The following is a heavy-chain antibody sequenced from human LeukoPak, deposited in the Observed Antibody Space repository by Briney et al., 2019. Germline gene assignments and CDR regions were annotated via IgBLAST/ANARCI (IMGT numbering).Heavy chain of an antibody. V-gene: IGHV3-23*01. CDR3: AKSQTGDSSSPRTLDC. CDR1: GFTFSSYG. J-gene: IGHJ4*02. CDR2: ISGGSGTT. D-gene: IGHD6-6*01. Sequence: GGSLRLSCAASGFTFSSYGMSWVRQSPGKGLEWVSGISGGSGTTYYAYYADSVKGRFTISRDNSKNTLYLQMNSLRAEDTAVYYCAKSQTGDSSSPRTLDCWGQGTLVTVSS.